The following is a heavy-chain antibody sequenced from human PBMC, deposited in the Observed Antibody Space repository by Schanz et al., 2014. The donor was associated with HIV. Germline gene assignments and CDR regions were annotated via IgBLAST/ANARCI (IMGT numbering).Heavy chain of an antibody. CDR3: AREGATGYITY. D-gene: IGHD5-18*01. CDR2: IWYDGSYK. J-gene: IGHJ4*02. V-gene: IGHV3-33*01. CDR1: GFTFSNFA. Sequence: QVQLVESGGGVVQPGRSLRLSCAASGFTFSNFAMHWVRQAPGKGLEWAAVIWYDGSYKYYADSVKGRFTISRDNPKNTLYLQMSSLRAEDTAVYYCAREGATGYITYWGQGTLVTVSS.